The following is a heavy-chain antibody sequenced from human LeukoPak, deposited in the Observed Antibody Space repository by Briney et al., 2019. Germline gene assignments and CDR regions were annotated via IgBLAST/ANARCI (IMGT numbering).Heavy chain of an antibody. D-gene: IGHD3-10*01. V-gene: IGHV4-39*01. Sequence: SETLSLTCTVSGGSISSVSNFWGWIRQPPGKGLEWIGSIYQSGSTYYNPPLKSRVTISVETSKNQISLKLTSVTVVDTAVYYCGSVDRGWFGVGEYWGQGTLVTVSS. J-gene: IGHJ4*02. CDR1: GGSISSVSNF. CDR3: GSVDRGWFGVGEY. CDR2: IYQSGST.